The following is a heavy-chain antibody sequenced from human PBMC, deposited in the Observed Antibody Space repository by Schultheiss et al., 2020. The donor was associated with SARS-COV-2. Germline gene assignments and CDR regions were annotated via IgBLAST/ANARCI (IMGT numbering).Heavy chain of an antibody. Sequence: GGSLRLSCAASGFNLRNYWMDWVRQAPGKGLQWVANIKQDGSVEHYVDSVRGRFIISRDNAKNTLDLQMNSLRVDDTAVFYCATAATAAHWGQGTLVTVSS. J-gene: IGHJ4*02. CDR3: ATAATAAH. V-gene: IGHV3-7*03. CDR2: IKQDGSVE. CDR1: GFNLRNYW. D-gene: IGHD6-13*01.